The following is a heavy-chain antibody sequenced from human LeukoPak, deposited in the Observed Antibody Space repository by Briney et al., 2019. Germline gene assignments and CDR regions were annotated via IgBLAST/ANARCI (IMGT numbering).Heavy chain of an antibody. J-gene: IGHJ3*02. CDR3: ARQRTDAFDI. D-gene: IGHD2-2*01. CDR2: IYYSGST. CDR1: GDFITAYY. Sequence: SETLSLTCTVSGDFITAYYWSWIRQPPGKGLEWIGYIYYSGSTNYSPSLKRRVTISVDTSKNQFSLKLSSVTAADTAVYYCARQRTDAFDIWGQGTMVTVSS. V-gene: IGHV4-59*01.